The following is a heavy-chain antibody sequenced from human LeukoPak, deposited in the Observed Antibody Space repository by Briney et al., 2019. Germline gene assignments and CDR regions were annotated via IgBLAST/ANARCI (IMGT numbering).Heavy chain of an antibody. CDR3: AREKRYYDILTGP. CDR2: INWNGGST. J-gene: IGHJ4*02. D-gene: IGHD3-9*01. CDR1: GFTFDDYG. Sequence: GXXLRLSCAASGFTFDDYGMSWVRQAPGKGLEWVSGINWNGGSTVYADSVKGRFTISRDNAKNSLYLQMNSLRAEDTALYYCAREKRYYDILTGPWGQGTLVTVSS. V-gene: IGHV3-20*04.